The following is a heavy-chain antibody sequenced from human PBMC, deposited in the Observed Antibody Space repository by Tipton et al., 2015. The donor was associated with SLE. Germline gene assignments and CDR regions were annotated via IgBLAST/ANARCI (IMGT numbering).Heavy chain of an antibody. CDR2: ISSSGSTI. J-gene: IGHJ3*02. CDR1: GGSISSSSYY. Sequence: LSLTCTVSGGSISSSSYYWGWVRQAPGKGLEWVSYISSSGSTIYYADSVKGRFTISRDNSKNTLYLQINSLRAEDTAVYYCAKGRASSGSYYNDAFDIWGQGTMVTVSS. V-gene: IGHV3-11*01. CDR3: AKGRASSGSYYNDAFDI. D-gene: IGHD3-10*01.